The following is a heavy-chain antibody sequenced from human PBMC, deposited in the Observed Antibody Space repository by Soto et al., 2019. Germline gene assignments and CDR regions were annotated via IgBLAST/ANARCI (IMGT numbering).Heavy chain of an antibody. CDR1: GFTFSSYG. CDR2: IWYDGSNK. J-gene: IGHJ5*02. V-gene: IGHV3-33*01. D-gene: IGHD1-1*01. Sequence: ALRLSCAASGFTFSSYGMHWVRQAPGKGLEWVAVIWYDGSNKYYADSVKGRFTISRDNSKNTLYLQMNSLRAEETAVYYCATCPGTDQNWFDPCGQVSLVTVSS. CDR3: ATCPGTDQNWFDP.